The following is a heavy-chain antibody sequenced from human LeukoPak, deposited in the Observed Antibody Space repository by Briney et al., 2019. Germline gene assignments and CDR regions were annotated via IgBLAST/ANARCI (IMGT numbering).Heavy chain of an antibody. Sequence: APETLSLTCTVSGDSISRGSYYWSWIRQPAGKELEYIVRVYTNGNTNYNPSLKSRVSISLDTSKNQFSLQLTSVTAADTAVYYCARGECGIDCPKYNWFDPWGQGTLVTVSS. D-gene: IGHD2-21*02. J-gene: IGHJ5*02. CDR3: ARGECGIDCPKYNWFDP. CDR2: VYTNGNT. V-gene: IGHV4-61*02. CDR1: GDSISRGSYY.